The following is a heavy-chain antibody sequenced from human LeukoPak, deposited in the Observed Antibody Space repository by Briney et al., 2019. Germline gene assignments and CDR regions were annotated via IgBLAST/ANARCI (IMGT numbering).Heavy chain of an antibody. V-gene: IGHV3-23*01. CDR3: AKGVLGSNYSTLYC. J-gene: IGHJ4*02. Sequence: GGSLRLSCVASGFTFSSYAMSWVRQAPGKGLEWVSVISGSGSSAYYTDSVKGRFTISRENSQNTLFLQMNSLGAEDTAVFFCAKGVLGSNYSTLYCWGQGTLVTVSS. D-gene: IGHD4-11*01. CDR1: GFTFSSYA. CDR2: ISGSGSSA.